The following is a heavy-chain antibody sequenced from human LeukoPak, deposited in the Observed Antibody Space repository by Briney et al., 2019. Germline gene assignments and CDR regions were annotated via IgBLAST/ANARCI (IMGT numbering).Heavy chain of an antibody. CDR2: ISSSGSTI. J-gene: IGHJ6*03. Sequence: GGSLRLSCAASGFTFSSYEMNWVRQAPGKGLEWVSYISSSGSTIYYADSVKGRFTISRDNAKNSLYLQMNSLRAEDTAVYCCARGPHTMVRGSYYMDVWGKGTTVTVSS. CDR1: GFTFSSYE. CDR3: ARGPHTMVRGSYYMDV. D-gene: IGHD3-10*01. V-gene: IGHV3-48*03.